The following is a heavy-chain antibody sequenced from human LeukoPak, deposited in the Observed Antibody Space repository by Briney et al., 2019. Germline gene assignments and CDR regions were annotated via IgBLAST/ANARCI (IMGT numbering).Heavy chain of an antibody. D-gene: IGHD3-22*01. V-gene: IGHV1-18*01. CDR3: ARAADYYDSSGYYLYYYYMDV. Sequence: ASVKVSCKASGYTFTSYGISWVRQAPGQGLEWMGWISAYNGNTNYAQKLQGRVTMTTDTSTSTAYMELRSLRSDDTAVYYCARAADYYDSSGYYLYYYYMDVWGKGTTVTVSS. J-gene: IGHJ6*03. CDR1: GYTFTSYG. CDR2: ISAYNGNT.